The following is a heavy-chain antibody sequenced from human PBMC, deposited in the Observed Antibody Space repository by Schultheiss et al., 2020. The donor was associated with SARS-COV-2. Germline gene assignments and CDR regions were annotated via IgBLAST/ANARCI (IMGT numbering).Heavy chain of an antibody. CDR2: ISSSSSYI. V-gene: IGHV3-21*04. Sequence: GGSLRLSCAASGFTFSSYAMSWVRQAPGKGLEWVSSISSSSSYIYYADSVKGRFIISRDNSKNTLYLQMNSLRAEDTAVYYCARDPYSYGSDYYFDYWGQGTLVTVSS. D-gene: IGHD5-18*01. CDR3: ARDPYSYGSDYYFDY. J-gene: IGHJ4*02. CDR1: GFTFSSYA.